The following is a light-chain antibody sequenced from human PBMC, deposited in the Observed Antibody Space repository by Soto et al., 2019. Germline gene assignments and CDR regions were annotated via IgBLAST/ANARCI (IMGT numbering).Light chain of an antibody. V-gene: IGKV1-5*03. Sequence: DIQMTQSPSTLSASVGDRVTITARASQRINTWLAGYQQKQGNAPRLLIYKASNLQDGVPSRFSGSGSGTEFTLTISSLQPDDFASYYCQQYQSYSTFGQGTKVEIK. CDR3: QQYQSYST. CDR2: KAS. J-gene: IGKJ1*01. CDR1: QRINTW.